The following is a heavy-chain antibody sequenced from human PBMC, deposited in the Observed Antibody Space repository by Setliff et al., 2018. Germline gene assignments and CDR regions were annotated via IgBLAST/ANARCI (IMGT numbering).Heavy chain of an antibody. CDR1: GYTFIGHY. Sequence: ASVKVSCKASGYTFIGHYMHWVRQAPGEGLEWMGWINPNNGETKFAQKFQGRVTLARDTSLKTHYMELSNLTSDDTAIYYCARDFIWGGLTGPDYWGQGTLVTVS. D-gene: IGHD3-9*01. CDR3: ARDFIWGGLTGPDY. V-gene: IGHV1-2*02. CDR2: INPNNGET. J-gene: IGHJ4*02.